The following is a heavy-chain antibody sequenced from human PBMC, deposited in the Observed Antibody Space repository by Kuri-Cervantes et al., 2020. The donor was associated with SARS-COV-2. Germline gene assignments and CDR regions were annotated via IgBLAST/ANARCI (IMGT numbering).Heavy chain of an antibody. J-gene: IGHJ4*02. V-gene: IGHV3-48*01. CDR1: GFNFNLYG. CDR2: ISRSGSSL. D-gene: IGHD5-24*01. Sequence: GESLKISCVVSGFNFNLYGMNWVRQAPGKGPEWISYISRSGSSLYYADSVKGRFTISRDNANNSLYLQMNRLRGEDTAVYYCARGASGYNPPFDYWGQGTLVTVSS. CDR3: ARGASGYNPPFDY.